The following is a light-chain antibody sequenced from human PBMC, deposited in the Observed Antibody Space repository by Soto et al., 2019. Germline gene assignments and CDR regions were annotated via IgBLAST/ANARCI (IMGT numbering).Light chain of an antibody. Sequence: EIVLTQSPGTLSLSPGEIATLFFRASQSVSKYLGWYQQKPGQAPRLLIYAASNRATGIPDRFSGSGSGTDFTLTIRRLEPEDFAVYYCQHYSSSPTTFGQGTKVDIK. V-gene: IGKV3-20*01. J-gene: IGKJ1*01. CDR1: QSVSKY. CDR3: QHYSSSPTT. CDR2: AAS.